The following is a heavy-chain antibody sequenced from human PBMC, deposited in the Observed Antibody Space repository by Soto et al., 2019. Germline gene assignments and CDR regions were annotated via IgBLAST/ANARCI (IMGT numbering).Heavy chain of an antibody. CDR2: ISYDGSNK. Sequence: QVQLVESGGGVVQPGRSLRLSCAASGFTFSSYAMHWVRQAPGKGLEWVAVISYDGSNKYYADSVKGRFTISRDNSKNTLYLQMNSLRAEDTAVYYCARDANTAIPGHYFDYWGQGTLVTVSS. D-gene: IGHD5-18*01. CDR1: GFTFSSYA. CDR3: ARDANTAIPGHYFDY. V-gene: IGHV3-30-3*01. J-gene: IGHJ4*02.